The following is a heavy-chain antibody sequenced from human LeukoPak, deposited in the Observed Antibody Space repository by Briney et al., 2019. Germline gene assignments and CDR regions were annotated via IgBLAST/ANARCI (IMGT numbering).Heavy chain of an antibody. V-gene: IGHV3-30-3*01. CDR3: ARGMVPIAVAGTSFDY. Sequence: GGSLRLSCAASGFTFNNYALHRVRQAPGKGLEWVAVMSYDGSNQYYAESLKGRFTISRDNSKNRMYLQMNSLRREDTAVYYCARGMVPIAVAGTSFDYWGQGTLVTVSS. D-gene: IGHD6-19*01. J-gene: IGHJ4*02. CDR2: MSYDGSNQ. CDR1: GFTFNNYA.